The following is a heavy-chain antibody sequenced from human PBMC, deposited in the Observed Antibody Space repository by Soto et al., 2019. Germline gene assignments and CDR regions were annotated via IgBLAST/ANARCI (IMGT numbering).Heavy chain of an antibody. J-gene: IGHJ4*02. D-gene: IGHD2-2*01. CDR3: ARACNRRQCPYYFDL. CDR1: GFTFSDYW. CDR2: IKQDGSDR. Sequence: PGGSLRLSCAASGFTFSDYWMSWVRQAPGKGLGWVANIKQDGSDRYHVDSVKGRFTISRDNAKNSLYLQMNSLRADDTAMYYCARACNRRQCPYYFDLGGQGILVTVP. V-gene: IGHV3-7*01.